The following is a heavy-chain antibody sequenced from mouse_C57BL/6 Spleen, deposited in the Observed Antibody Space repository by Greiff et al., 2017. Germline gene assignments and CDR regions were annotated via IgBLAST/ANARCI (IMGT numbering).Heavy chain of an antibody. J-gene: IGHJ4*01. CDR3: ARRDGLGAMDY. Sequence: EVQRVESGGGLVKPGGSLKLSCAASGFTFSDYGMHWVRQAPEKGLEWVAYISRGSSTIYYADTVQGRFTISRDNAKNTLFLQMTSLRSEDTAMYYCARRDGLGAMDYWGQGTSVTVSS. CDR1: GFTFSDYG. V-gene: IGHV5-17*01. CDR2: ISRGSSTI. D-gene: IGHD2-3*01.